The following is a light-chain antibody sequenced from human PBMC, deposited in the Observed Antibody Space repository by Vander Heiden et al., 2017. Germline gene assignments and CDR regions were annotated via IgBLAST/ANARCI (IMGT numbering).Light chain of an antibody. CDR3: QQSYSTPYT. V-gene: IGKV1-39*01. J-gene: IGKJ2*01. CDR2: AAS. CDR1: QSMSSY. Sequence: DIQMTQSPSSLSASVGDRVTITCRASQSMSSYLNWYQQKPGNAPKLLIYAASSVQSGVPSRFSGSGSGTDFTLTISSLQPEDFATYYCQQSYSTPYTFGQGTKLEIK.